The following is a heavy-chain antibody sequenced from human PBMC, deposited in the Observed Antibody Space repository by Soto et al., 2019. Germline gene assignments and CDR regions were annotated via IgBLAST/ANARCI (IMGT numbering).Heavy chain of an antibody. D-gene: IGHD5-12*01. Sequence: SETLSLTCTVSGGSISSYYWSWIRQPPGKGLEWIGYIYYSGSTNYNPSLKSRVTISVDTSKNQFSLKLSSVTAADTAVYYCARGGGWLRSDLDYWGQGTLVTVSS. CDR1: GGSISSYY. J-gene: IGHJ4*02. V-gene: IGHV4-59*01. CDR2: IYYSGST. CDR3: ARGGGWLRSDLDY.